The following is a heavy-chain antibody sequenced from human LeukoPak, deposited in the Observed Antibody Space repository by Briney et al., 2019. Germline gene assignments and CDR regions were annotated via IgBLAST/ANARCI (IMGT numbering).Heavy chain of an antibody. D-gene: IGHD1-26*01. V-gene: IGHV4-59*01. CDR2: IYYSGST. CDR1: GGSISSYY. CDR3: ASLGATTDIDAFDI. J-gene: IGHJ3*02. Sequence: SETLSLTCTVSGGSISSYYWSWIRQPPGKGLEWIGYIYYSGSTNYNPSLKSRVTISVDTSKNQFSLKLSSVTAADTAVYYCASLGATTDIDAFDIWGQGTMVTVSS.